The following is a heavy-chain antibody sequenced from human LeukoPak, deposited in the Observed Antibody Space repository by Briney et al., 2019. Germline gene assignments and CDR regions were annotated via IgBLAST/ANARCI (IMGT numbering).Heavy chain of an antibody. CDR1: GFTFSSYA. CDR3: ARDWFGGVIVIPFDY. V-gene: IGHV3-30*04. D-gene: IGHD3-16*02. CDR2: IPYDGSNK. J-gene: IGHJ4*02. Sequence: GGSLRLSCAASGFTFSSYAMHWVRQAPGKGLEWVAVIPYDGSNKYYADSVKGRFTISRDNSKNTLYLQMNSLRAEDTAVYYCARDWFGGVIVIPFDYWGQGTLVTVSS.